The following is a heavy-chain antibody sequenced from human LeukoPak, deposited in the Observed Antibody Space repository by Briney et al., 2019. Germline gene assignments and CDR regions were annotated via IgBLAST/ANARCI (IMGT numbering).Heavy chain of an antibody. CDR2: IYYSGST. D-gene: IGHD2-2*01. V-gene: IGHV4-30-4*08. Sequence: SETLSLTCTVSGGSISSGGYYWSWIRQHPGKGLEWIGYIYYSGSTYYNPSLKSRVTISVDTSKNQFSLKLSSVTAADTAVYYCARESVPATAIESMGFDPWGQGTLVTVSS. J-gene: IGHJ5*02. CDR1: GGSISSGGYY. CDR3: ARESVPATAIESMGFDP.